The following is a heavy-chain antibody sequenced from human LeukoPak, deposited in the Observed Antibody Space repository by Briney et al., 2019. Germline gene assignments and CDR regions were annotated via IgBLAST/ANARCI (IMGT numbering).Heavy chain of an antibody. CDR2: VSRNGEWT. J-gene: IGHJ5*02. D-gene: IGHD2-21*02. CDR1: GFTFSSYA. Sequence: GGALRLSCAVSGFTFSSYAMTWVRQTPGKGLEWVSSVSRNGEWTYYSDSVKGRFTISRDNSKNTLYLQMNSLGAEDTAVYYCAKYFYSLGSTFDPWGQGTLVTVS. CDR3: AKYFYSLGSTFDP. V-gene: IGHV3-23*01.